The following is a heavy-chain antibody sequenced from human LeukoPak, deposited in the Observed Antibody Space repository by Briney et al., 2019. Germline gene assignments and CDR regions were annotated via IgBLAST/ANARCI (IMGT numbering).Heavy chain of an antibody. J-gene: IGHJ2*01. CDR3: AKDTAMAPDWYFDL. CDR2: ISWNSGSI. D-gene: IGHD5-18*01. Sequence: GGSLRLSCAASGFTFDDYAMHWVRQAPGKGLEWVSGISWNSGSIGYADSVKGRFTISRDNAKNSLYLQMNSLRAEDTALYYCAKDTAMAPDWYFDLWGRGTLVTVSS. CDR1: GFTFDDYA. V-gene: IGHV3-9*01.